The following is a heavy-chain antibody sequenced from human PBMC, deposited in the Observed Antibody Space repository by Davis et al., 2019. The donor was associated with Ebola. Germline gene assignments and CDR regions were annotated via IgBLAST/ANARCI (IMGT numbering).Heavy chain of an antibody. CDR1: GGTFSSYA. V-gene: IGHV1-69*06. Sequence: SVKVSCKASGGTFSSYAITWVRQAPGQGLEWMGGIIPIFGTANYAQKFQGRVTITADKSTSTAYMELSSLRSEDTAVYYCARRAFYYDSSGYSYWFDPWGQGTLATVSS. CDR2: IIPIFGTA. J-gene: IGHJ5*02. D-gene: IGHD3-22*01. CDR3: ARRAFYYDSSGYSYWFDP.